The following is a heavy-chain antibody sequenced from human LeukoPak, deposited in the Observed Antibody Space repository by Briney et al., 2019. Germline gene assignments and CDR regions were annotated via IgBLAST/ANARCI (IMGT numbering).Heavy chain of an antibody. CDR3: AKYSRPPSIDY. Sequence: GGSLRLSCAASGFTFNTYAMSWVRQAPGKGLEWDSAISGSGGTTYYADSVKGRFTISRDNSKNTLYLQMNSLRAEDTAVYYCAKYSRPPSIDYWGQGTLVTVPS. CDR1: GFTFNTYA. V-gene: IGHV3-23*01. CDR2: ISGSGGTT. J-gene: IGHJ4*02. D-gene: IGHD6-13*01.